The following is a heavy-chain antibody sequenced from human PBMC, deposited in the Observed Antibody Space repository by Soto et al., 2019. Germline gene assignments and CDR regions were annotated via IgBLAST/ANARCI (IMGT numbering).Heavy chain of an antibody. J-gene: IGHJ4*02. D-gene: IGHD3-10*01. V-gene: IGHV3-23*01. Sequence: ESGGGLVQPGGSLRLSCAASGFTFSSYAMSWVRQAPWKGLEWVSAISGSGGSTYYADSVKGRFTISRDNAKNTLYLQMNSLRAEDTAVYYCAKKVRFGELSPFDYWGQGTLVTVSS. CDR3: AKKVRFGELSPFDY. CDR2: ISGSGGST. CDR1: GFTFSSYA.